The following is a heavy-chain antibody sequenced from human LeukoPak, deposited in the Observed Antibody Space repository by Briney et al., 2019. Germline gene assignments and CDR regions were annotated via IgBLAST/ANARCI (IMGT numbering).Heavy chain of an antibody. CDR1: GGSFSDYY. V-gene: IGHV4-34*01. J-gene: IGHJ4*02. CDR3: AASLYGDYGRIDY. Sequence: SETLSLTCAVYGGSFSDYYWSWIRQPPGKGLEWIGEINHSGSTNYNPSLKSRVTISVDTSKNQFSLKLSSVTAADTAVYYCAASLYGDYGRIDYWGQGTLVTVSS. CDR2: INHSGST. D-gene: IGHD4-17*01.